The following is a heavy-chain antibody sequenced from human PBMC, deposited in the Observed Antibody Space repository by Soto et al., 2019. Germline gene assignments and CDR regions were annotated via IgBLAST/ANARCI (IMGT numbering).Heavy chain of an antibody. CDR3: TTDLSVTGNFDY. J-gene: IGHJ4*02. CDR2: IKSKTDGGTT. CDR1: GLPFSNAW. Sequence: GGSLRLSCAASGLPFSNAWMSWVRQAPGKGLEWVGRIKSKTDGGTTDYAAPVKGRFTISRDDSKNTLYLQMNSLKTEDTAVYYCTTDLSVTGNFDYWGQGTLVTVSS. D-gene: IGHD6-19*01. V-gene: IGHV3-15*01.